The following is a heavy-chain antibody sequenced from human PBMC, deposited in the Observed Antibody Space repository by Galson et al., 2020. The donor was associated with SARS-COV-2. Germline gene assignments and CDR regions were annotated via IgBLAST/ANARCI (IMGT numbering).Heavy chain of an antibody. V-gene: IGHV1-69*13. CDR1: GGTFSNDA. Sequence: SVKVSCKASGGTFSNDAISWVRQAPGQGLEYMGGIIPIFGAASYAQKFQGRVAITADESTSTVYMELSSLRSEDTAVYYCARGRTYYYGSWTYYSNYYHYTMDVWGQGTAVTVSS. D-gene: IGHD3-10*01. J-gene: IGHJ6*02. CDR2: IIPIFGAA. CDR3: ARGRTYYYGSWTYYSNYYHYTMDV.